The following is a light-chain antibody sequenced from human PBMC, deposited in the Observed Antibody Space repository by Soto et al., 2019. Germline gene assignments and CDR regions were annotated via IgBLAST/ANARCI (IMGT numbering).Light chain of an antibody. CDR3: QQSYITPPIT. CDR2: TAS. J-gene: IGKJ5*01. Sequence: QMTPSPSSLSASVVDNVTITCRASQTIRKYLNWYQQKPPKAPKLLIYTASRLHSGVPSRFSGSGSETDFTLTINNLQPEDFATYYCQQSYITPPITFGQGTRLEIK. V-gene: IGKV1-39*01. CDR1: QTIRKY.